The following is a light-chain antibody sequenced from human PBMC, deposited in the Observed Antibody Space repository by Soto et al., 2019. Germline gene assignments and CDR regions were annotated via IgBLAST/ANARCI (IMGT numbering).Light chain of an antibody. CDR2: DAS. Sequence: EIVLTQSPATLSLSPGERATLSCRASQSVSSYLAWYQQKPGQAPRLLIYDASNRATGIPARFSSSGSGTDVTLTISSLEPEDFAVYYCQQRSNWPPIAFGQGTRLEIK. V-gene: IGKV3-11*01. J-gene: IGKJ5*01. CDR3: QQRSNWPPIA. CDR1: QSVSSY.